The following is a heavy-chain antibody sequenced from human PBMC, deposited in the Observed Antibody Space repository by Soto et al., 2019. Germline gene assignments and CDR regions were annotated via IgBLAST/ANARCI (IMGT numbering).Heavy chain of an antibody. CDR2: ISGNGVST. D-gene: IGHD2-2*01. CDR3: ARDLSSCSSARCYSFYYGMDL. CDR1: RFTFSNHA. J-gene: IGHJ6*02. V-gene: IGHV3-23*01. Sequence: GGSLRLSCAASRFTFSNHALTWVRRAPGKGLEWVSAISGNGVSTYYADSVKGRFTISRDTSENTLYLQMNSLRAEDTAVYYCARDLSSCSSARCYSFYYGMDLWGQGTTVTVSS.